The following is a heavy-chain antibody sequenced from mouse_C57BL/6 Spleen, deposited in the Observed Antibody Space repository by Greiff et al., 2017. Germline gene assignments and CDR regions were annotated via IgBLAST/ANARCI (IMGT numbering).Heavy chain of an antibody. CDR3: ARGGRSPYYAMDY. D-gene: IGHD1-1*01. V-gene: IGHV1-52*01. CDR2: IDPSDSET. J-gene: IGHJ4*01. CDR1: GYTFTSYW. Sequence: QVQLQQPGAELVRPGSSVKLSCKASGYTFTSYWMHWVKQRPIQGLEWIGNIDPSDSETHYNQKFKDKATLTVDKSSSTAYMQLRSLTSEDSAVYYWARGGRSPYYAMDYWGQGTSVTVSS.